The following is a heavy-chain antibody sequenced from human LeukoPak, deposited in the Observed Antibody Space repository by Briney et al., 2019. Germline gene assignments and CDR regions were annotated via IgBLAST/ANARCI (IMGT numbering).Heavy chain of an antibody. CDR2: LGDNDGRT. D-gene: IGHD3-9*01. CDR3: AKNGKDNYDMFFDY. J-gene: IGHJ4*02. V-gene: IGHV3-23*01. Sequence: GGSLRLSCAASGFSFSDHAMNWVRQAPGKGLEWVSALGDNDGRTFYADSVKGRFTISRDNSKNTLYLQMNSLRAEDTAIYYCAKNGKDNYDMFFDYWGQGALVTVSS. CDR1: GFSFSDHA.